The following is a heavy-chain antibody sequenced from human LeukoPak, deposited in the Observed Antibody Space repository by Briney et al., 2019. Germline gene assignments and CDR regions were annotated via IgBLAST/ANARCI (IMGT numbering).Heavy chain of an antibody. D-gene: IGHD3-10*01. Sequence: SETLSLTCTVSGGSISSSSYYWGWIRQPPGKGLEWIGSIYYSGSTYYNPSLKSRVTISVDTSKNQFSLKLSSVTAADTAVYYCAGVRGVRFLASLYYYYMDVWGKGTTVTVSS. V-gene: IGHV4-39*07. CDR2: IYYSGST. CDR3: AGVRGVRFLASLYYYYMDV. J-gene: IGHJ6*03. CDR1: GGSISSSSYY.